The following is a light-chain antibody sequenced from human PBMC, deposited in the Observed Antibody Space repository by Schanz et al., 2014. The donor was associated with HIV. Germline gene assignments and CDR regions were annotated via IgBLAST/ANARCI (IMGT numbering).Light chain of an antibody. J-gene: IGKJ1*01. CDR3: QQYNDWPPRWT. CDR1: QSVGNS. CDR2: AAS. V-gene: IGKV3-15*01. Sequence: EIVMTQSPATLSVSPGDRVTLSCRASQSVGNSLAWYRQKPGQSPRLLMYAASTRATDIPARFSGSGSETHFTLTINSLQSEDFAIYYCQQYNDWPPRWTFGQGTKVEIK.